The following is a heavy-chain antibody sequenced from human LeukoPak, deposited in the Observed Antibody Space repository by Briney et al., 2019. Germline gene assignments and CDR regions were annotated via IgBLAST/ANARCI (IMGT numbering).Heavy chain of an antibody. CDR1: GFTFRKSW. CDR3: ATVSWWTPGS. V-gene: IGHV3-7*05. D-gene: IGHD2-15*01. CDR2: INQDGSDK. J-gene: IGHJ5*02. Sequence: PGGSLRLSYAASGFTFRKSWNTLVRQAPGKGLEWVANINQDGSDKHYVESLKGRFTISRDNAKNSLLLQMNSLRVEDTAMYYCATVSWWTPGSWGQGTMVAVSS.